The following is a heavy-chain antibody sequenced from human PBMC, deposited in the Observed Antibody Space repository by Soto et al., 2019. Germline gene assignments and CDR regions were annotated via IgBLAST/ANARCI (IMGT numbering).Heavy chain of an antibody. CDR3: ANPQNYYAMDV. V-gene: IGHV3-23*01. Sequence: GGSLRLSCAASGFTFSNYGMSWVRQAPGKGLEWVSAISGSGGSTLYADSVKGRFTISRDNSKSTLYLQMNSLRGEDTAVYFCANPQNYYAMDVWGQGTTVTVSS. J-gene: IGHJ6*02. CDR1: GFTFSNYG. CDR2: ISGSGGST.